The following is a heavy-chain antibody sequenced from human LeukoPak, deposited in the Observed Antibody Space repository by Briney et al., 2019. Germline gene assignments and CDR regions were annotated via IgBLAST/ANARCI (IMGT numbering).Heavy chain of an antibody. J-gene: IGHJ4*02. CDR3: AAGPWELDF. Sequence: SETLSLTCTVSGVSINTYCASWIRQAPGKGLEFIGFIYNGGNTNYNPSLKSRATISVDTSNNQFSLRLTSVTAADTAMYYCAAGPWELDFWGQGTPVTVSS. D-gene: IGHD1-26*01. CDR1: GVSINTYC. V-gene: IGHV4-4*09. CDR2: IYNGGNT.